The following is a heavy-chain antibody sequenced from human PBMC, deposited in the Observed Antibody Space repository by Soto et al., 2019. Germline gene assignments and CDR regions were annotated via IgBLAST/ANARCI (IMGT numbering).Heavy chain of an antibody. V-gene: IGHV1-69*06. Sequence: SVNVSCKASVGTFTGYAISWVLHATGQGLEWVGGITPIFATANYAQEFHGRVTITADKSTSTAYMELSSLRSEDTAVYYCARAMGMAVGLPFAYWGQGTLVTVSS. CDR3: ARAMGMAVGLPFAY. J-gene: IGHJ4*02. CDR2: ITPIFATA. CDR1: VGTFTGYA. D-gene: IGHD6-19*01.